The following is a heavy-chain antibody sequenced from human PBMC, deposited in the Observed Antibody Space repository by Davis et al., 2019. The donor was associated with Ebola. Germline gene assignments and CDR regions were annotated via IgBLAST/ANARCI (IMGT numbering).Heavy chain of an antibody. Sequence: AASVKVSCKASGGTFSSYAMHWVRQAPGQRLEWMGWINAGNGNTKYSQRFQGRVTITTDTSASTVYLDLTSLRSEDTAVFYCARASFGYNSGWYADYWGPGSLVTVSS. CDR3: ARASFGYNSGWYADY. D-gene: IGHD6-19*01. CDR2: INAGNGNT. V-gene: IGHV1-3*01. CDR1: GGTFSSYA. J-gene: IGHJ4*02.